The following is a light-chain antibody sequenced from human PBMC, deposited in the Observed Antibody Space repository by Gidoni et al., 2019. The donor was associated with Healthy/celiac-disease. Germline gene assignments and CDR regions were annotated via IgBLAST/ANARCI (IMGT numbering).Light chain of an antibody. CDR1: SSDVGGYNY. CDR3: SSYTSSSTLNWV. V-gene: IGLV2-14*01. CDR2: DVS. J-gene: IGLJ3*02. Sequence: QSALTQPASVSGSPGQSIPISCTGTSSDVGGYNYASWYQQHPCKAPKLMIYDVSTRPSGVSNRFSGSKSGNTASLTISGLQAEDEADYYCSSYTSSSTLNWVFGGGTKLTVL.